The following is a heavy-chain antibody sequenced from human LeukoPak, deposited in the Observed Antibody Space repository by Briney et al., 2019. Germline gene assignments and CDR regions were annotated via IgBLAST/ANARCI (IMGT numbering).Heavy chain of an antibody. Sequence: SQTLSLTCAISGDSVSNNIAAWNWIRQSPSRGLEWLGRTYYRSKWYNDHAVSVISRITIDADTSKNQFSLQLNSVTPEDTAVYYCAREIPSGSYWDHFDYWGQGTLVTVSS. D-gene: IGHD1-26*01. V-gene: IGHV6-1*01. J-gene: IGHJ4*02. CDR3: AREIPSGSYWDHFDY. CDR1: GDSVSNNIAA. CDR2: TYYRSKWYN.